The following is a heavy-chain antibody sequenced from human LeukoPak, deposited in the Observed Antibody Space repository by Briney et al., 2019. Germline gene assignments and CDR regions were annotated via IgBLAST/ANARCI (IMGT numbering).Heavy chain of an antibody. CDR1: GFTFSSYS. D-gene: IGHD3-22*01. J-gene: IGHJ3*02. Sequence: GGSLRLSCAASGFTFSSYSMNWVRQAPGKGLEGVSSVSSSRSYIYYADSVKGRFTISRDNAKNSLYLQMNSLRAEDTAVYSCARVYYDSSGYPEEVAAFDIWGQGTMVTVSS. CDR2: VSSSRSYI. CDR3: ARVYYDSSGYPEEVAAFDI. V-gene: IGHV3-21*01.